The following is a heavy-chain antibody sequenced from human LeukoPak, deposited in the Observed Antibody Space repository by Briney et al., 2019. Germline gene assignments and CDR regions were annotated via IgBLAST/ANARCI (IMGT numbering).Heavy chain of an antibody. D-gene: IGHD6-19*01. CDR1: GYTFTTYG. J-gene: IGHJ4*02. Sequence: ASVKVSCKASGYTFTTYGISWVRQAPGQELEWMGWSSPYNGNTNYAQKLRGRVTMTTDTSTSTAYMELRSLRSDDTAVYYCARGGTSGWRTPNDDYWGQGTLVTVSS. CDR2: SSPYNGNT. CDR3: ARGGTSGWRTPNDDY. V-gene: IGHV1-18*01.